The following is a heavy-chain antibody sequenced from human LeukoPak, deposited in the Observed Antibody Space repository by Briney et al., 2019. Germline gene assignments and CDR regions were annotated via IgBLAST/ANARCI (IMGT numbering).Heavy chain of an antibody. CDR2: IDTAGDT. CDR3: ARISEYSGYAFDF. CDR1: GFTFSTYD. V-gene: IGHV3-13*01. Sequence: GGSLRLSCTASGFTFSTYDMHWVRPATGKGREWGSAIDTAGDTYYPGSVKGRFTISRENAKNSLYLQMNSLRAGDTAVYYCARISEYSGYAFDFWGQGTLVTVSS. D-gene: IGHD5-12*01. J-gene: IGHJ4*02.